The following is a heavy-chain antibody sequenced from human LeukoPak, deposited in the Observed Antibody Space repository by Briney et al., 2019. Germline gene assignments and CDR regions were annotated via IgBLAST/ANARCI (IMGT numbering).Heavy chain of an antibody. CDR1: GGSFSGYY. CDR3: ARAGSYYNWFDP. Sequence: SETLSLTRAVYGGSFSGYYWSWIRQPPGKGLEWIGEINHSGSTNYNPSLKSRVTISVDSSKNQFSLKLSSVTAADTAVYYCARAGSYYNWFDPWGQGTLVTVSS. J-gene: IGHJ5*02. CDR2: INHSGST. D-gene: IGHD3-10*01. V-gene: IGHV4-34*01.